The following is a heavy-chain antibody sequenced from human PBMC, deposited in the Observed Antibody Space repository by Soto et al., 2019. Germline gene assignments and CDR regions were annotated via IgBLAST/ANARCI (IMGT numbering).Heavy chain of an antibody. V-gene: IGHV3-48*03. CDR3: ASAYRSSWSFDY. Sequence: PGGSLRLSCAASGLTFSSYEMNWVRQAPGKGLEWVSYISSTGTTTYYADSVKGRFTVSRDDAKNSLYLQMNSLKVEDTAVNYCASAYRSSWSFDYWGQGTLVTVSS. CDR2: ISSTGTTT. CDR1: GLTFSSYE. J-gene: IGHJ4*02. D-gene: IGHD6-13*01.